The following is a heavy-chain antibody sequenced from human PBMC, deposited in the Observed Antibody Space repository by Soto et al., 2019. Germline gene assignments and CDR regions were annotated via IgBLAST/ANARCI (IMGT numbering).Heavy chain of an antibody. CDR2: IIPILGIA. CDR3: AEVGCSRTCCYEGGGLFQH. Sequence: QVQLVQSGAEVKKPGSSVKVSCKASGGTFSSYTISWVRQAPGQGLEWMGRIIPILGIANYAQKFQVRVTVTAEKSAGTARMGVSRLGTEDTAVYYCAEVGCSRTCCYEGGGLFQHWGQGTLVTVSS. J-gene: IGHJ1*01. CDR1: GGTFSSYT. V-gene: IGHV1-69*02. D-gene: IGHD2-2*01.